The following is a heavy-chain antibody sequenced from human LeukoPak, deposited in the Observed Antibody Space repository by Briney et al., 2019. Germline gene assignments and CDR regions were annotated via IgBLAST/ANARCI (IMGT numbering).Heavy chain of an antibody. CDR2: ISGSGGST. CDR3: AKDRAMTSGWYTNFDY. CDR1: GFTFSSYW. D-gene: IGHD6-19*01. J-gene: IGHJ4*02. V-gene: IGHV3-23*01. Sequence: PGGSLRLSCAASGFTFSSYWMSWVRQAPGKGLEWVSAISGSGGSTYYADSVKGRFTTSRDNSKNTLYLQMNSLRAEDTAVYYCAKDRAMTSGWYTNFDYWGQGTLVTVSS.